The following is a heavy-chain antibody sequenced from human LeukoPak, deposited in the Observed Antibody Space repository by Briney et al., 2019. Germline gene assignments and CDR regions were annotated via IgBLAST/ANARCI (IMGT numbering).Heavy chain of an antibody. V-gene: IGHV4-34*01. CDR2: INHSGST. CDR3: ATYGSGSYSKRAFDY. Sequence: PSETLSLTCAVYGGSFSGYYWSWIRQPPGKGLEWIGEINHSGSTNYNPSLKSRVTISVDTSKNQFSLKLSSVTAADTAVYYCATYGSGSYSKRAFDYWGQGTLVTVSS. CDR1: GGSFSGYY. D-gene: IGHD3-10*01. J-gene: IGHJ4*02.